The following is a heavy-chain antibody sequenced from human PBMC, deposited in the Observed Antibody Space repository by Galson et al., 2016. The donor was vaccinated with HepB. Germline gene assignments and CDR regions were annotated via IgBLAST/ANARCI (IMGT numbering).Heavy chain of an antibody. D-gene: IGHD2/OR15-2a*01. V-gene: IGHV4-39*01. CDR3: ARTMGLFRAARFDY. CDR1: GGSISSSSYY. Sequence: SETLSLTCIVSGGSISSSSYYWGWIRQSPGKGLEWIGSIYYSGITYYNPSLKSRVTISIDTSKNQFSLKLSTVTAADTAVYYCARTMGLFRAARFDYWGQGNLVTVSS. CDR2: IYYSGIT. J-gene: IGHJ4*02.